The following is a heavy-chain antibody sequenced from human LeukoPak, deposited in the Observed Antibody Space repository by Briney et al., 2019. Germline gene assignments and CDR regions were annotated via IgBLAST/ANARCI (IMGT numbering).Heavy chain of an antibody. CDR1: GFTFSSYS. CDR3: ARGFEWSPAAGGDYFDY. CDR2: ISSSSSYI. D-gene: IGHD6-13*01. V-gene: IGHV3-21*01. J-gene: IGHJ4*02. Sequence: GGSLRLSCAASGFTFSSYSMNWVRQAPGKGLEWVSSISSSSSYIYYADSVKGRFTISRDNAKNSLYLQMNSLRAEDTAVYYCARGFEWSPAAGGDYFDYWGQGTLVTVSS.